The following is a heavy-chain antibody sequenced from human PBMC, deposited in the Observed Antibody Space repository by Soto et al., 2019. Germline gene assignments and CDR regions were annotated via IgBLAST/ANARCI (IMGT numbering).Heavy chain of an antibody. V-gene: IGHV1-18*01. Sequence: HLVQSGPEVKKPGASITVSCKTSGDTFTNFGLSWVRQAPGQGLEWMGWIATDNSNRNYAQKFQGRLTLTTDTPRSMAYMEVQCLGYGVTAVYYWATVLLGVVNWVDPWGQVTLVSVAS. J-gene: IGHJ5*02. CDR1: GDTFTNFG. CDR3: ATVLLGVVNWVDP. CDR2: IATDNSNR. D-gene: IGHD3-3*01.